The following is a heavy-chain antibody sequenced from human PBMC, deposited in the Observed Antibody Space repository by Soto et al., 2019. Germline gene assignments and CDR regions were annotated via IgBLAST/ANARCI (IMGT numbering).Heavy chain of an antibody. D-gene: IGHD3-16*01. CDR1: GFTFSSYS. CDR3: ARDRFGGGAFDY. J-gene: IGHJ4*02. Sequence: EVQLVESGGGLVKPGGSLRLSCAASGFTFSSYSMNWVRQAPGKGLEWVSSISSSSSYIYYADSVKGRFTISRDNAKNSLYLQMNSLRAEDTAVYYCARDRFGGGAFDYWGQGTLVTVSS. V-gene: IGHV3-21*01. CDR2: ISSSSSYI.